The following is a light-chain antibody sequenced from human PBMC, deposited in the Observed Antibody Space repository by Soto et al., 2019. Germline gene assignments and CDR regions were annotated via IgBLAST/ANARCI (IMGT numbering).Light chain of an antibody. J-gene: IGKJ4*01. CDR3: QQYNSYSLT. V-gene: IGKV1-5*01. CDR1: QSISSW. Sequence: DIQMTQSPSTLSASVGDRVTITCRTSQSISSWLAWYQQKPGKAPKLLIYDASSLESGVPSRFSGSGSGTEFTLTISSLQPDDFATYYCQQYNSYSLTFGGGTKVEIK. CDR2: DAS.